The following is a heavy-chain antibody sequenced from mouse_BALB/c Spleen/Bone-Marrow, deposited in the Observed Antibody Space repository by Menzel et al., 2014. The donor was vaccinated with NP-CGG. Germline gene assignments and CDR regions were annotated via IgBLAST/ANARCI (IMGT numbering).Heavy chain of an antibody. J-gene: IGHJ4*01. CDR2: IWAGGNT. D-gene: IGHD2-10*01. Sequence: VKLMESGPGLVAPSQSLSITCTVSGFSLTSYGVHWVRQPPGEGLEWLGVIWAGGNTNYNSALMSRLNINKDSSRSHVFLKMNSLQSDDTAMYYCARDTYSGNPYALDYWGQGTSVTVSS. CDR1: GFSLTSYG. CDR3: ARDTYSGNPYALDY. V-gene: IGHV2-9*02.